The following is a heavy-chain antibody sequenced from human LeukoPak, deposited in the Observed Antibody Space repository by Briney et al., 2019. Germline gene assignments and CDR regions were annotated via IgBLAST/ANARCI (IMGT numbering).Heavy chain of an antibody. CDR3: RVTTPATTFDY. CDR2: ISAYNGNT. Sequence: ASVKLSCKASGYTFTSYGISWVRQAPGQGLEWMGWISAYNGNTNYAQKLQGRVTMTEDTSTDTAYMELSSLRSEDTAVYYCRVTTPATTFDYWGQGTLVTVSS. D-gene: IGHD4-17*01. V-gene: IGHV1-18*01. CDR1: GYTFTSYG. J-gene: IGHJ4*02.